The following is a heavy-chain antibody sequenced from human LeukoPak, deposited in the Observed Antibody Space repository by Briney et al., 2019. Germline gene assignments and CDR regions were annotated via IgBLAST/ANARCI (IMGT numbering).Heavy chain of an antibody. V-gene: IGHV3-23*01. J-gene: IGHJ4*02. Sequence: GGSLRLSCAASGFTFSSYAMSWVRQAPGKGLEWVSAFSGSGGSTYYADSVKGRITISRDNAENTLYLQMNNLRPDDTAFYFCVKEGVEYSYSYGDYWGQGTLVTVSS. D-gene: IGHD3-16*01. CDR3: VKEGVEYSYSYGDY. CDR2: FSGSGGST. CDR1: GFTFSSYA.